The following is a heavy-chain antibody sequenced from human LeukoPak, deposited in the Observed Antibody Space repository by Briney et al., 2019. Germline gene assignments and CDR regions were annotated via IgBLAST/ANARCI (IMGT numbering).Heavy chain of an antibody. D-gene: IGHD2-15*01. CDR3: ARAICSGGSCYLYDY. V-gene: IGHV3-23*01. CDR1: GFTFSSYA. Sequence: GGSLRLSCAASGFTFSSYAMSWVRQAPGKGLEWVSAISGSGGSTYYADSVKGRFTISRDNSKNTLYLQMNSLRAEDTAVYYCARAICSGGSCYLYDYWGQGTLVTVSS. CDR2: ISGSGGST. J-gene: IGHJ4*02.